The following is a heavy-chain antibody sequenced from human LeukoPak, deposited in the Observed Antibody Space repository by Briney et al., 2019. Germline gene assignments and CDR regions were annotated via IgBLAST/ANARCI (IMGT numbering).Heavy chain of an antibody. Sequence: SVKLSCKASGGTFSSYAISWVRQAPGQGLEWMGGIIPIFGTANYAQKFQGRVTITADESTSTAYMELSSLRSEDTAVYYCAICPSGNYDFWSGYSYYYYGMDVWGQGTTVTVSS. V-gene: IGHV1-69*13. CDR1: GGTFSSYA. CDR3: AICPSGNYDFWSGYSYYYYGMDV. D-gene: IGHD3-3*01. CDR2: IIPIFGTA. J-gene: IGHJ6*02.